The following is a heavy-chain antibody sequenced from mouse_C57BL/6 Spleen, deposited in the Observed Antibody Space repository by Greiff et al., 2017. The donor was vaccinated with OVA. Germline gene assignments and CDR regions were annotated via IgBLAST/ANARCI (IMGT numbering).Heavy chain of an antibody. V-gene: IGHV1-19*01. CDR1: GYTFTDYY. Sequence: VQLQQSGPVLVKPGASVKMSCKASGYTFTDYYMNWVKQSHGKSLEWIGVINPYNGGTSYNQKFKGKATLTVDKSSSTAYMELNSLTSEDSAVYYCARESMVTRYYFDYWGQGTTLTVSS. D-gene: IGHD2-2*01. CDR2: INPYNGGT. J-gene: IGHJ2*01. CDR3: ARESMVTRYYFDY.